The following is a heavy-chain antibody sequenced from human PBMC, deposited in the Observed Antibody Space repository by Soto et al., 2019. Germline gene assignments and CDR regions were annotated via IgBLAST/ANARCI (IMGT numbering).Heavy chain of an antibody. CDR2: IYYSGST. D-gene: IGHD3-22*01. V-gene: IGHV4-31*03. Sequence: SETLSLTCTVSGGSISSGGYYWSWIRQHPGKGLEWIGYIYYSGSTYYNPSLKSRVTISVDTSKNQFSLKLSSVTAADTAVYYCARSVERITMIVVVTGHAFDIWGQGTTVTVSS. J-gene: IGHJ3*02. CDR1: GGSISSGGYY. CDR3: ARSVERITMIVVVTGHAFDI.